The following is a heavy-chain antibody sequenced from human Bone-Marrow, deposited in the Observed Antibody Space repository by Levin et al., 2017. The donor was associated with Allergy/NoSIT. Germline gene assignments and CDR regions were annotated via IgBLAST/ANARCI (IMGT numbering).Heavy chain of an antibody. V-gene: IGHV3-74*01. J-gene: IGHJ4*02. Sequence: LSLTCAASGFTFNNPWIHWVRQGPGKGPVWVSRIRGDGGDRNYADSVEGRFTISRDNAKNTVFLQMNSLRPEDTAVYYCARARVAGSGSLDYWGQGTPVTVSS. CDR3: ARARVAGSGSLDY. CDR2: IRGDGGDR. D-gene: IGHD3-10*01. CDR1: GFTFNNPW.